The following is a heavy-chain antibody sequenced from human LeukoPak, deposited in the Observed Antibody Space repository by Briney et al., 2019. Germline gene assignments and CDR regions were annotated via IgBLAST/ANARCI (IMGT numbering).Heavy chain of an antibody. J-gene: IGHJ4*02. CDR1: GFTFSGYA. D-gene: IGHD6-6*01. Sequence: GGSLRLSCAASGFTFSGYAMSWVRQAPGKGLEWVSSISGSADTTYNADSVKGRFTISRDNSKNTLYLQMNSLRTEDTAVYSCAKRGSSSSAFRTDFWGQGTLVTVSS. CDR2: ISGSADTT. V-gene: IGHV3-23*01. CDR3: AKRGSSSSAFRTDF.